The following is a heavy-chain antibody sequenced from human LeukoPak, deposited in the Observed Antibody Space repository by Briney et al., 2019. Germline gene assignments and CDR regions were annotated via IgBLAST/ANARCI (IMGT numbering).Heavy chain of an antibody. Sequence: GGSLRLSCSASGFTFSSYAMHWVRQAPGQGLEYVSVISSDGDTTYYADSVKGRFTISRDNAKNTLSLQMNSLRAEDTAVYYCARDRSISAAGDTYWGQGTLVTVSS. V-gene: IGHV3-64*04. CDR2: ISSDGDTT. CDR3: ARDRSISAAGDTY. CDR1: GFTFSSYA. J-gene: IGHJ4*02. D-gene: IGHD6-13*01.